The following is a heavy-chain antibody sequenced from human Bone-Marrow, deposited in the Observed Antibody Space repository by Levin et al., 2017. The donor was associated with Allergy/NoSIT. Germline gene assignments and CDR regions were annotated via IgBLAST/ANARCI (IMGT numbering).Heavy chain of an antibody. J-gene: IGHJ6*02. Sequence: LSLTCAASGFTFSSYGMHWVRQAPGKGLEWVAVISYDGSNKYYADSVKGRFTISRDNSKNTLYLQMNSLRAEDTAVYYCAKGSPRLRYFDWLLSQYYYDYGMDVWGQGTTVTVSS. CDR2: ISYDGSNK. CDR1: GFTFSSYG. V-gene: IGHV3-30*18. CDR3: AKGSPRLRYFDWLLSQYYYDYGMDV. D-gene: IGHD3-9*01.